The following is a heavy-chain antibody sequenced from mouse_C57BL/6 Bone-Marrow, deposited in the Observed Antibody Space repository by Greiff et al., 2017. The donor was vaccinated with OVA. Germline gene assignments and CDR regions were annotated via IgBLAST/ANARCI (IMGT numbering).Heavy chain of an antibody. CDR1: GYTFTSYW. CDR2: IDPSDSYT. Sequence: VKLQQPGAELVKPGASVKLSCKASGYTFTSYWMQWVKQRPGQGLEWIGEIDPSDSYTNYNQKFKGKATLTVDTSSSTAYMQLSSLTSEDSAVYYCARETYYGYDSAYWGQGTLVTVSA. J-gene: IGHJ3*01. D-gene: IGHD2-9*01. V-gene: IGHV1-50*01. CDR3: ARETYYGYDSAY.